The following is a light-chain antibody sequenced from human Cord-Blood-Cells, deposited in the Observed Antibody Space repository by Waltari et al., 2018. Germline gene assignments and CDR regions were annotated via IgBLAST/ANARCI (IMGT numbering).Light chain of an antibody. CDR2: LGS. J-gene: IGKJ1*01. CDR1: QSLLHSNGYNY. Sequence: DIVMTQSPYSLPVTPGEPGYIACRSSQSLLHSNGYNYLDWYLQKPGQSPQLRIYLGSNRASGVPDRFSGSGSGTDFTLKISRVEAEDVGVYYCMQALQTPPWTFGQGTKVEIK. V-gene: IGKV2-28*01. CDR3: MQALQTPPWT.